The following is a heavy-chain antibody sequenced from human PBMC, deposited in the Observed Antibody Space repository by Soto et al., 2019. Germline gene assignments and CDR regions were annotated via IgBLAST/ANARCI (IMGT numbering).Heavy chain of an antibody. D-gene: IGHD6-13*01. CDR2: INSSSSYI. J-gene: IGHJ4*02. Sequence: GGSLRLSCAASGFTFSSYSMNWVRQAPGKGLEWVSSINSSSSYIYYADSVKGRFTITRDNAKNSLYLQMNSLRAEDTAVYYCARDDLAAAGTRSYYFDYWGQGTLVTVSS. CDR3: ARDDLAAAGTRSYYFDY. CDR1: GFTFSSYS. V-gene: IGHV3-21*01.